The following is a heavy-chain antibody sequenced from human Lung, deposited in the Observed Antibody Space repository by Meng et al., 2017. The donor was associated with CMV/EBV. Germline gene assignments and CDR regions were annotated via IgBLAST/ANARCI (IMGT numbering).Heavy chain of an antibody. D-gene: IGHD2-2*01. CDR2: ISGYNGNT. CDR1: DYTFSSYG. CDR3: ARDRAMGSSWFDP. V-gene: IGHV1-18*01. J-gene: IGHJ5*02. Sequence: ASVXVSXKASDYTFSSYGISWVRQAPGQGLEWMGWISGYNGNTNYAQRLQGRVTMTTDTSTSTAYMELRSLRFDDTAVYYCARDRAMGSSWFDPGGQETXVTVSS.